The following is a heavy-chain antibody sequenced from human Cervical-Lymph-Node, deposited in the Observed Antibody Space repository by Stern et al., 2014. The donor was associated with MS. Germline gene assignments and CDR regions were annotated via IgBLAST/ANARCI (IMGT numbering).Heavy chain of an antibody. D-gene: IGHD3-16*01. CDR3: ARLFLSWGSRFDP. J-gene: IGHJ5*02. V-gene: IGHV4-39*01. CDR1: GDSIRSSTYY. CDR2: IYYNGNT. Sequence: QVQLQESGPGLVKPSETLSLTCTVSGDSIRSSTYYWAWIRQPPGKGLEWIGSIYYNGNTYYNASLKSRVTISLETAKKQFSLTLTSVTAADTAVYYCARLFLSWGSRFDPWGQGTLVTVSS.